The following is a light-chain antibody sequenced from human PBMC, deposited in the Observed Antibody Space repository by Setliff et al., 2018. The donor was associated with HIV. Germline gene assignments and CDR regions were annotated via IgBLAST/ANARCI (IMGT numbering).Light chain of an antibody. CDR1: TGAVTSGLY. V-gene: IGLV7-46*01. CDR3: FLSYSGARRV. Sequence: QAVVTQEPSLTVSPGGTVTLTCGSSTGAVTSGLYPYWFQQKPGQAPRTLIYDTSNKHSWTPARFSGSLLGGKAALTLSGAQPEDEADYHCFLSYSGARRVFGGGTKVTVL. CDR2: DTS. J-gene: IGLJ3*02.